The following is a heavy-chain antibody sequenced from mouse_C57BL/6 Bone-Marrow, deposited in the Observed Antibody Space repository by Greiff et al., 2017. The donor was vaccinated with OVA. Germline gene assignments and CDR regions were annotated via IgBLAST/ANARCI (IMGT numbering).Heavy chain of an antibody. Sequence: VMLVESGAELARPGASVKLSCKASGYTFTSYGISWVKQRTGQGLEWIGEIYPRSGNTYYNEKFKGKATLTADKSSSTAYMELRSLTSEDSAVYFCARGGDGYYWYFDVWGTGTTVTVSS. CDR3: ARGGDGYYWYFDV. CDR2: IYPRSGNT. V-gene: IGHV1-81*01. CDR1: GYTFTSYG. D-gene: IGHD2-3*01. J-gene: IGHJ1*03.